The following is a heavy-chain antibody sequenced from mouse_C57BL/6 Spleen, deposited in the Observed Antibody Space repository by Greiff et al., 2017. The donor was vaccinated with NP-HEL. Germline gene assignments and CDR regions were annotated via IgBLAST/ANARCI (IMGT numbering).Heavy chain of an antibody. Sequence: EVNVVESGGDLVKPGGSLKLSCAASGFTFSSYGMSWVRQTPDKRLEWVATISSGGSYTYYPDSVKGRFTISRDNAKNTLYLQMSSLKSEDTAMYYCARQGDYGFAYWGQGTLVTVSA. CDR3: ARQGDYGFAY. J-gene: IGHJ3*01. V-gene: IGHV5-6*01. CDR1: GFTFSSYG. D-gene: IGHD2-4*01. CDR2: ISSGGSYT.